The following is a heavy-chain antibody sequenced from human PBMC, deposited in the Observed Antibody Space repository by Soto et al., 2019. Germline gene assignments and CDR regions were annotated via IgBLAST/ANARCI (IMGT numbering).Heavy chain of an antibody. CDR3: ARGVSESLYYYYGMDV. D-gene: IGHD2-8*01. CDR2: IYYSGST. V-gene: IGHV4-31*03. J-gene: IGHJ6*02. CDR1: GGSISSGGYY. Sequence: QVQLQESGPGLVKPSQTLSLTYTVSGGSISSGGYYWSWIRQHPGKGLEWIGYIYYSGSTYYNPSLKSRVTISVDTSKNQFSLKLSSVTAADTAVYYCARGVSESLYYYYGMDVWGQGTTVTVSS.